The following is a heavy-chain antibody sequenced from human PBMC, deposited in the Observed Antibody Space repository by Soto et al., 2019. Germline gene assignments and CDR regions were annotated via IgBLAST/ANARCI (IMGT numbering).Heavy chain of an antibody. Sequence: QITLNESGPTVVRPTETLTLTCRFSGFSLTTSGVGVGWIRQSPGKAPEWLSLIYWEDDKRYSASLKSRLTSPKDTSKNQVVRTVSDVDPTDTATYYCAHRVLRTVFGLVTTTAIYFDFWGQGTPVAVSS. CDR2: IYWEDDK. CDR3: AHRVLRTVFGLVTTTAIYFDF. J-gene: IGHJ4*02. CDR1: GFSLTTSGVG. D-gene: IGHD3-3*01. V-gene: IGHV2-5*02.